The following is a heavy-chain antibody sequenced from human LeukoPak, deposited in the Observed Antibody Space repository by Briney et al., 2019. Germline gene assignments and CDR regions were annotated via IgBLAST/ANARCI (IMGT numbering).Heavy chain of an antibody. Sequence: SVKVSCKASGGTFSSYAISWVRQAPGQGLEWMGGIIPIFGTADYAQKFQGRVTITTDESTSTAYMELSSLRSEDTAVYYCARGLEGEYNWFDPWGQGTLVTVSS. CDR3: ARGLEGEYNWFDP. CDR2: IIPIFGTA. J-gene: IGHJ5*02. V-gene: IGHV1-69*05. CDR1: GGTFSSYA. D-gene: IGHD1-1*01.